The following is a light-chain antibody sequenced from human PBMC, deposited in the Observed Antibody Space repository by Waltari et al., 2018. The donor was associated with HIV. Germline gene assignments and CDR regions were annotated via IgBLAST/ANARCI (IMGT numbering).Light chain of an antibody. CDR2: EVS. Sequence: QSALTQPASVSGSPGQSITISCTGTSSDVGGYNYVSWYQQHPGKATKLMIYEVSNRPSGVSNRFSGSKSGNTASLTISGLQAEDEADYYCSSYTSSSSSYVFGTGTKVTVL. CDR3: SSYTSSSSSYV. CDR1: SSDVGGYNY. V-gene: IGLV2-14*01. J-gene: IGLJ1*01.